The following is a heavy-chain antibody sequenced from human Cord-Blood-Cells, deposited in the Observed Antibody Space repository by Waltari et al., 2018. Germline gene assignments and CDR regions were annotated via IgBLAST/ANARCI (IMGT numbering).Heavy chain of an antibody. D-gene: IGHD3-3*01. Sequence: QVQLVQSGAEVKKPGASVKVSCKVSGYTLTELSMHWVRQAPGKGLEWMGGFDPEDGETIYAQKFQGRVTMTEDTSTDTAYMELSSLRSEDTAVYYCANLSSYYDFWSGRINWFDPWGQGTLVTVSS. CDR1: GYTLTELS. J-gene: IGHJ5*02. CDR3: ANLSSYYDFWSGRINWFDP. V-gene: IGHV1-24*01. CDR2: FDPEDGET.